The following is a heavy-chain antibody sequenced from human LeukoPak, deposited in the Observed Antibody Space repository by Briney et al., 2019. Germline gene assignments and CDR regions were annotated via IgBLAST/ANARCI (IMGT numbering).Heavy chain of an antibody. Sequence: GGSLRLSCAASGFTFSSSAMSWVRQVPGKGLEWVSSITDSGGGTYYADSVKGRFTISRDDSKNTLYLQMNSLRAEDTAVYYCAKDSPVATRWGQGTLVTVSS. V-gene: IGHV3-23*01. D-gene: IGHD2-15*01. CDR3: AKDSPVATR. CDR1: GFTFSSSA. J-gene: IGHJ4*02. CDR2: ITDSGGGT.